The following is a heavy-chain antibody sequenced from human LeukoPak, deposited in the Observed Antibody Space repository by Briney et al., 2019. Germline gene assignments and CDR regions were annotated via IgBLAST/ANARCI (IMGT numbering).Heavy chain of an antibody. CDR1: GFTFDDYA. Sequence: GGSLRLSCAASGFTFDDYAMHWVRQAPGKGLEWVSLISWDGGSTYYADSVKGRFTISRDSSKNSLYLQMNSLRAEDTALYYCAKDISNYDSSGYWDYWGQGTLVTVSS. D-gene: IGHD3-22*01. J-gene: IGHJ4*02. V-gene: IGHV3-43D*03. CDR2: ISWDGGST. CDR3: AKDISNYDSSGYWDY.